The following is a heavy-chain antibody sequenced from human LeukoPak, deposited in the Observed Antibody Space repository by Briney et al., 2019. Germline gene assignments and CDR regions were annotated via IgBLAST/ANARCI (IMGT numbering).Heavy chain of an antibody. CDR2: IYYSGST. J-gene: IGHJ3*02. D-gene: IGHD6-19*01. CDR1: GGSIISYY. Sequence: SETLSLTCTVSGGSIISYYWSWIRQPLGKGLEWIGYIYYSGSTNYNPSLKSRVTISVDTSKNQFSLKLSSVTAADTAVYYCARISGWIDAFDIWGQGTMVTVSS. CDR3: ARISGWIDAFDI. V-gene: IGHV4-59*01.